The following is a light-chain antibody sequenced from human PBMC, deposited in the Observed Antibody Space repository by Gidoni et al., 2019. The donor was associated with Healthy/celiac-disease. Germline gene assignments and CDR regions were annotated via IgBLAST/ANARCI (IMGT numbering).Light chain of an antibody. V-gene: IGKV1-39*01. CDR1: QSISSY. Sequence: DIQMTQSPSSLSASVGDRVTITCRASQSISSYLNWYQQKPGKAPKLLIYAASSLQSGVPSRFSGSGSGTDFTLTISSLQPEDFATYYCQQSYSTLRVPWTFXXXTKVEIK. CDR3: QQSYSTLRVPWT. CDR2: AAS. J-gene: IGKJ1*01.